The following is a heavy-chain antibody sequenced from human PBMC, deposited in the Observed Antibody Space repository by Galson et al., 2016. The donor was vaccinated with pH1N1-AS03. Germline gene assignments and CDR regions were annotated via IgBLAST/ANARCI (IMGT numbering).Heavy chain of an antibody. CDR3: AREAEHYYYALDV. CDR2: ISSDGDT. CDR1: GLTFSSYP. V-gene: IGHV3-64*02. J-gene: IGHJ6*02. Sequence: SCKASGLTFSSYPIHWVRQAPGKGLEYVSAISSDGDTYYTDSVKGRFTISRDKSKNTVYLQMGSLRPEDVAVYYCAREAEHYYYALDVWGQGTTVTVSS.